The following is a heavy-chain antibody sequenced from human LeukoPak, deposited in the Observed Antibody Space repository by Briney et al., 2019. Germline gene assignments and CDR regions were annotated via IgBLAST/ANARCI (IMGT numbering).Heavy chain of an antibody. V-gene: IGHV3-48*02. CDR1: GFTFSSYS. Sequence: GGSLRLSCAASGFTFSSYSMNWVRQAPGKGLEWVSYISSRSSNIYYADSVKGRFTISRDNAKNSLYLQMNSLRDEDTAVYYCASSRYCSGGSCQELYYFDYWGQGTLVTVSS. CDR3: ASSRYCSGGSCQELYYFDY. CDR2: ISSRSSNI. J-gene: IGHJ4*02. D-gene: IGHD2-15*01.